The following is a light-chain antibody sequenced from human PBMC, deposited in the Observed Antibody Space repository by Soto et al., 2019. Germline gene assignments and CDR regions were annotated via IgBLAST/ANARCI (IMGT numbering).Light chain of an antibody. J-gene: IGLJ3*02. CDR1: SSDVGGYNY. CDR3: SSFASSNTSV. Sequence: QSALTQPPSVSGSPGQSITISCIGTSSDVGGYNYVSWYQHHPGKVPKPMLFDVSERPSGVSSRFSGSKSGNTAYLTVSGLQAEDEADYYCSSFASSNTSVFGGGTKLTVL. CDR2: DVS. V-gene: IGLV2-14*01.